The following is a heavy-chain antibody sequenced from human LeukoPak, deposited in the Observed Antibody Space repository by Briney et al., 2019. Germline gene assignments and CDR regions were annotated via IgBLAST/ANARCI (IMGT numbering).Heavy chain of an antibody. J-gene: IGHJ3*02. CDR1: GFTFTDYI. V-gene: IGHV3-30*03. CDR3: ARDLDAFDI. CDR2: TSYVATDH. Sequence: GGSLRLSCTASGFTFTDYIIHWVRQAPGKGLEWVAVTSYVATDHYYADSVKGRFTISRDNSKNTLFLQMNSLRVEDTAVYYCARDLDAFDIWGQGTMVTVSS.